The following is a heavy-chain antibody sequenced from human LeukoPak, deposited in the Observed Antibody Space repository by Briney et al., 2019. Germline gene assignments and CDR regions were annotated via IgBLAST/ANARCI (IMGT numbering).Heavy chain of an antibody. J-gene: IGHJ1*01. CDR1: GFTFTNYA. D-gene: IGHD6-13*01. Sequence: GVSLRLSCVASGFTFTNYAMSWVRQAHGKGLEWVSTISGSGGRTIYADSVKGRFTISRDNSKNTLYLQMNSLRAEDTAVYYCANNQIAAAGTGDFQHWGQGTLVTVSS. CDR3: ANNQIAAAGTGDFQH. CDR2: ISGSGGRT. V-gene: IGHV3-23*01.